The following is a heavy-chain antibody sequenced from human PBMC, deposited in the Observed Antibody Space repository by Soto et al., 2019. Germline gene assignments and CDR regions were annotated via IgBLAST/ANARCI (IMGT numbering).Heavy chain of an antibody. D-gene: IGHD3-10*01. J-gene: IGHJ4*02. CDR3: ARVGGYYGSDY. CDR1: EFTFRNYR. CDR2: ISSPTSDI. Sequence: GGSLRLSCAASEFTFRNYRMNWVRQAPGRGLEWLSSISSPTSDIYYAHSGKGRFTISRDNAKNSLYLQMNSLRAEDTAVYYCARVGGYYGSDYWGQGTLVTVSS. V-gene: IGHV3-21*01.